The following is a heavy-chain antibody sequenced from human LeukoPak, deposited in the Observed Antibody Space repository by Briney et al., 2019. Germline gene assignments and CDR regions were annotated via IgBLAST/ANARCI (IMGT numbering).Heavy chain of an antibody. Sequence: ASVRVSCKASGYTFTGYYMHWVRQAPGQGLEWMGWINPNSGGTNYAQKFQGRVTMTRDTSISTAYMELSRLRSDDTAVYYCAXXXXXXXXXXXGYLGYYYYYYMDVWGKGTTVTVSS. CDR2: INPNSGGT. J-gene: IGHJ6*03. D-gene: IGHD3-22*01. V-gene: IGHV1-2*02. CDR1: GYTFTGYY. CDR3: AXXXXXXXXXXXGYLGYYYYYYMDV.